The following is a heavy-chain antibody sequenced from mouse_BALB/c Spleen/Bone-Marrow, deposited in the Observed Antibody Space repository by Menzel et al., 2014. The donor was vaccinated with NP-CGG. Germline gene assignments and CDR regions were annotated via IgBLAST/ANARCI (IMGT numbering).Heavy chain of an antibody. J-gene: IGHJ3*01. V-gene: IGHV1-7*01. CDR3: ARSGGGYDGCAY. D-gene: IGHD2-2*01. CDR1: GYTFTSYW. CDR2: INPSTGYT. Sequence: QVQLQQPGAELAKPGASVKMSCKASGYTFTSYWMHWVKQRPGQGLEWIGYINPSTGYTDYNQKFKDKATLTADKSSSTAYMQLSSLTSEYSAVFYCARSGGGYDGCAYWGKGTLATVSA.